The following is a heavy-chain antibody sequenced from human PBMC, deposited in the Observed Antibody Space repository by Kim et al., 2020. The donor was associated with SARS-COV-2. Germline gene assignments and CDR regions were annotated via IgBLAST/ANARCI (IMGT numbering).Heavy chain of an antibody. D-gene: IGHD3-3*01. V-gene: IGHV4-59*01. CDR3: ATLQPFGVVTPYYCGMDV. Sequence: KSRVTISVDTSKNQFSLKLSSVTAADTAVYYCATLQPFGVVTPYYCGMDVWGQGTTVTVSS. J-gene: IGHJ6*02.